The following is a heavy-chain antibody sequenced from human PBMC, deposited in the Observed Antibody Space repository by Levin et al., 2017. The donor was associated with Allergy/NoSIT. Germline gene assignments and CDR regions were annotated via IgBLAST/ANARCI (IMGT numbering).Heavy chain of an antibody. CDR1: GGSFSGYY. CDR3: ARGLQDYYDSSGDYCDY. D-gene: IGHD3-22*01. Sequence: SETLSLTCAVYGGSFSGYYWSWIRQPPGKGLEWIGEINHSGSTNYNPSLKSRVTISVDTSKNQFSLKLSSVTAADTAVYYCARGLQDYYDSSGDYCDYWGQGTLVTVSS. CDR2: INHSGST. V-gene: IGHV4-34*01. J-gene: IGHJ4*02.